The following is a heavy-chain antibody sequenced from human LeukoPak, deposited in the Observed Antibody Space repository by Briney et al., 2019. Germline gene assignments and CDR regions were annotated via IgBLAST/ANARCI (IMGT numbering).Heavy chain of an antibody. CDR1: GYSISSGYY. Sequence: PSETLSLTCTVSGYSISSGYYWGWIRQPPGKGLEWIGSIYHSGSTYYNPSLKSRVTISVDTSKNQFSLKLSSVTAADTAVYYCAREGDYGSGSLDYWGQGTLVTVSS. J-gene: IGHJ4*02. D-gene: IGHD3-10*01. V-gene: IGHV4-38-2*02. CDR3: AREGDYGSGSLDY. CDR2: IYHSGST.